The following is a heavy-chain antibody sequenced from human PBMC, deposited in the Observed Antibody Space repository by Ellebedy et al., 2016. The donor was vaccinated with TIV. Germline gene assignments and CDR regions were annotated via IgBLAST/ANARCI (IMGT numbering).Heavy chain of an antibody. CDR3: ARSPFAAVGTLNN. D-gene: IGHD6-13*01. J-gene: IGHJ4*02. CDR1: RGTFSSYV. Sequence: ASVKVSCKASRGTFSSYVISWVRQAPGQGLEWMGGSIPIFGTPNYAQKFQGRVTITADKSTSTAYMELSSLRSEDTAVYYCARSPFAAVGTLNNWGQGTLVTVSS. CDR2: SIPIFGTP. V-gene: IGHV1-69*06.